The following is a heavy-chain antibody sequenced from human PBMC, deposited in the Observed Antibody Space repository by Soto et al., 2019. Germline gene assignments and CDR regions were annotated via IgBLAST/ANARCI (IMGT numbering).Heavy chain of an antibody. Sequence: QVQLLQSGSEVRKPGSSVKVSCKASGGTHNNYAFTWVRQARGQGLEWVGGIIPIFATVVYAQRFEGRVTISADKSTSTAYMELTNLSFDNPAVHYCTIWCEAVRYQYYVLDVWGQGTAITVSS. J-gene: IGHJ6*02. CDR1: GGTHNNYA. V-gene: IGHV1-69*06. CDR3: TIWCEAVRYQYYVLDV. CDR2: IIPIFATV. D-gene: IGHD2-8*01.